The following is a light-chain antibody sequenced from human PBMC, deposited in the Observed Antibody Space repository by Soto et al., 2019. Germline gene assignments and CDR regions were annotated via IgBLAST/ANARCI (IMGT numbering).Light chain of an antibody. CDR3: QTWATGTWV. CDR2: VNSDGSH. V-gene: IGLV4-69*01. CDR1: SGHSTYA. Sequence: QLVLTQSPSASASQGASVKLTCTLSSGHSTYAIAWHQQQPEKGPRYLMKVNSDGSHNKGDGIPDRFSGSGSGAERHLTISSLQSEDEADYYSQTWATGTWVFGGGTKVTVL. J-gene: IGLJ3*02.